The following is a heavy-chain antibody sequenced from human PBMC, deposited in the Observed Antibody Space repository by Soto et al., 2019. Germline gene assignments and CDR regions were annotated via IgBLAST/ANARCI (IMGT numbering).Heavy chain of an antibody. CDR3: ARDGPVQLERRRDYYYGMDV. J-gene: IGHJ6*02. D-gene: IGHD1-1*01. CDR1: GYTFTGHY. Sequence: ASVKVSCKASGYTFTGHYMHWVRQAPGQGLEWMGWINPNSGGTNYAQKFQGWVTMTRDTSISTAYMELSRLRSDDTAVYYCARDGPVQLERRRDYYYGMDVWGQGTTVTVSS. CDR2: INPNSGGT. V-gene: IGHV1-2*04.